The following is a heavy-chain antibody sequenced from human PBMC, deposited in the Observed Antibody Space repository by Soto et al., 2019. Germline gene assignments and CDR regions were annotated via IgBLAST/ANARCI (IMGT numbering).Heavy chain of an antibody. D-gene: IGHD6-6*01. V-gene: IGHV4-59*01. J-gene: IGHJ5*02. CDR3: ARRSIAARGRWFDP. CDR2: IYYSGST. Sequence: SETLSLTCTVSGGSISSYYWSWIRQPPGKGLEWIGYIYYSGSTNYNPSLKSRVTISVDTSKNQFSLKLSSVTAADTAVYYCARRSIAARGRWFDPWGQGTLVTVSS. CDR1: GGSISSYY.